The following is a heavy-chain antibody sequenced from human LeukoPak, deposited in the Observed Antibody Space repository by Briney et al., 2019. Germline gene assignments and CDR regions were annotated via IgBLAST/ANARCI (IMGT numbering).Heavy chain of an antibody. CDR2: INHSGST. J-gene: IGHJ4*02. Sequence: XGXYWSWIRQPPGKGLEGIGEINHSGSTNYNPSLKSRVTISVDTSKNQFSPKLSSVTAADTAVYYCARVSGNYGSGSYLDYWGQGTLVTVSS. D-gene: IGHD3-10*01. V-gene: IGHV4-34*01. CDR3: ARVSGNYGSGSYLDY. CDR1: XGXY.